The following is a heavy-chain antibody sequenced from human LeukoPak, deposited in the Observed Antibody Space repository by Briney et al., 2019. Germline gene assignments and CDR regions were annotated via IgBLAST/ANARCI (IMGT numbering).Heavy chain of an antibody. Sequence: GGSLRLSCAASGFTFSTYSMNWVRQAPGKGLEWVSSITSPVGRIYYADSLKGRITISRDNARSSLYLQMNSLRAEDMAVYYCATDGRSSGWYGFDYWGQGTLLTVSS. V-gene: IGHV3-21*01. CDR2: ITSPVGRI. CDR1: GFTFSTYS. J-gene: IGHJ4*02. CDR3: ATDGRSSGWYGFDY. D-gene: IGHD6-19*01.